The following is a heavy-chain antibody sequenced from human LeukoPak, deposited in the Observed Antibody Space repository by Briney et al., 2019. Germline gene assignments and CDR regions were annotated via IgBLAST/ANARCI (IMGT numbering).Heavy chain of an antibody. V-gene: IGHV3-11*04. CDR2: ISSSGSTI. D-gene: IGHD5-18*01. J-gene: IGHJ1*01. CDR1: GFTFSDYY. Sequence: PGGSLRLSCAASGFTFSDYYMSWIRQAPGKGLEWVSYISSSGSTIYYADSVKGRFTISRDNAKTSLYLQMNSWRAEDTAVYYCAKRGYSYEQHWAPGPLVTVSS. CDR3: AKRGYSYEQH.